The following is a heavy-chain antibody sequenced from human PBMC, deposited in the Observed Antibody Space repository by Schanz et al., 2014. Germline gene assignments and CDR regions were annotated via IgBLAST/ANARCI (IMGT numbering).Heavy chain of an antibody. D-gene: IGHD5-12*01. J-gene: IGHJ4*02. CDR3: ASPSGYSDYGTYFDY. Sequence: EVQLVESGGGLVQPGGSLRLSCAASGFTLSNSDMYWVRQGTGKGLEWVSTIGYLGDTYYPDSVKGRFTVSRDNSRNTLYLQMNSLRTEDTAVYYCASPSGYSDYGTYFDYWGQGTLVTVSS. CDR2: IGYLGDT. CDR1: GFTLSNSD. V-gene: IGHV3-13*01.